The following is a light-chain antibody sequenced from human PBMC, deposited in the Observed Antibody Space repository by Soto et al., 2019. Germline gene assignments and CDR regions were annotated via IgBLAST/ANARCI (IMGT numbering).Light chain of an antibody. CDR3: AAWDDSLNGHV. J-gene: IGLJ1*01. V-gene: IGLV1-44*01. CDR2: TTN. Sequence: QSALTQPHSASGTPGQRVTISCSGSSSNIGTSSVHWFQQLPGTAPKLLISTTNQRPSGVPERFSGSKSGTSASLAISGLQPEDEADYYCAAWDDSLNGHVFGTGTKSPS. CDR1: SSNIGTSS.